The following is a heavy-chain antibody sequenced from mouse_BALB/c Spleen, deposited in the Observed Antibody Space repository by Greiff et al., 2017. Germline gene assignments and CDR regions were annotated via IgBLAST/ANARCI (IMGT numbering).Heavy chain of an antibody. CDR3: ARPDYGNLYAMDY. CDR2: INSNGGST. Sequence: EVQLVESGGGLVKLGGSLKLSCAASGFTFSSYYMSWVRQTPEKRLELVAAINSNGGSTYYPDTVKGRFTISRDNAKNTLYLQMSSLTSEDTAFYYCARPDYGNLYAMDYWGQGTSVTVSS. D-gene: IGHD2-1*01. V-gene: IGHV5-6-2*01. J-gene: IGHJ4*01. CDR1: GFTFSSYY.